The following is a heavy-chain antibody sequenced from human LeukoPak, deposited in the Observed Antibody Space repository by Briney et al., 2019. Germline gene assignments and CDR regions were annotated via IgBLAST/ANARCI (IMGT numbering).Heavy chain of an antibody. CDR2: IYHSGST. D-gene: IGHD4-23*01. CDR1: GYSISSGYY. CDR3: ARDSHDYGGNWYFDL. Sequence: PSETLSLTCTVSGYSISSGYYWGWIRQPPGKGLEWIGSIYHSGSTYYNPSLKSRVTISVDTSKNQFSLKLSSVTAADTAVYYCARDSHDYGGNWYFDLWGRGTLVTVSS. V-gene: IGHV4-38-2*02. J-gene: IGHJ2*01.